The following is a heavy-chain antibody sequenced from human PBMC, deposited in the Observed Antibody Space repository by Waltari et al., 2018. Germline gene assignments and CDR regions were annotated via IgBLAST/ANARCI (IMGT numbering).Heavy chain of an antibody. CDR2: IDWDDDK. CDR1: GFTLSTTGLS. V-gene: IGHV2-70*15. J-gene: IGHJ4*02. D-gene: IGHD3-22*01. Sequence: QVTLRESGPALVQPTQTLTLTCPFSGFTLSTTGLSVRWIRQPPGKALEWLARIDWDDDKYYSTSLKTRLTISKDTSKNQMVLTMTNMDPVDTATYYCARMLQNYYDSSGYYHYFDDWGQGTLVTVSS. CDR3: ARMLQNYYDSSGYYHYFDD.